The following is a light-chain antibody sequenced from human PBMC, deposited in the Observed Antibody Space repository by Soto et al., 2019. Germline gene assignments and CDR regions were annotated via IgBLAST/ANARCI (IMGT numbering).Light chain of an antibody. CDR1: QSISSY. CDR3: QQRSNWPLT. Sequence: EIVLTQSPATLSLSPGERATLSCRASQSISSYLAWYQQKPGQSPRLLIYDASNRATGIPVRFSGGGSGTDFTLTISSLELEDFAVYYCQQRSNWPLTFGGGTKVDIK. V-gene: IGKV3-11*01. CDR2: DAS. J-gene: IGKJ4*01.